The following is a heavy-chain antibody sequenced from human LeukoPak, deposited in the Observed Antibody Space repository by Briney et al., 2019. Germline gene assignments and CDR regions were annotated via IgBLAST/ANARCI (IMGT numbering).Heavy chain of an antibody. CDR1: GFTFSSYA. D-gene: IGHD6-13*01. CDR3: AKTGGYSSSWRHFDY. Sequence: GGSLRLSCAASGFTFSSYAMSWVRQAPGKGLEWVSAISGSGGSTYYADSVKGRFTISRDNSKNTLYLQMNSLRAEDTAVYYCAKTGGYSSSWRHFDYWGQGTLVTVSS. V-gene: IGHV3-23*01. CDR2: ISGSGGST. J-gene: IGHJ4*02.